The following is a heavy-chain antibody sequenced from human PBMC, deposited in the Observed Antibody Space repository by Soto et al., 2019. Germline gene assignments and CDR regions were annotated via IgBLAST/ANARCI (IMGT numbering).Heavy chain of an antibody. V-gene: IGHV3-74*01. CDR1: VVPFSSYG. CDR3: ERDPWHYYDSSGIDY. J-gene: IGHJ4*02. D-gene: IGHD3-22*01. Sequence: PGGSLGLSSSASVVPFSSYGMHWVRPAPGKGLVWVSRINSDGSSTSYADSVKGRFTISRDNAKNTLYLQMNSLRAEDTAVYYCERDPWHYYDSSGIDYWGQGTLVTVSS. CDR2: INSDGSST.